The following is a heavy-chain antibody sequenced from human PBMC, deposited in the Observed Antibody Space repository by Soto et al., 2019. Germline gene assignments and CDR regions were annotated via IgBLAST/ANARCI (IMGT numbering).Heavy chain of an antibody. CDR2: IYYTGTT. V-gene: IGHV4-59*03. Sequence: QVQLHESGPGLVKPSETMSLTCTVSGGSISSYYWGWMRQPPGKGLEWIGEIYYTGTTNYNPSLKGRVAIAITSKNQFPLNLSSVTAADTAVYYCAKSLVDGGGGLSADWGRGTLVTVSP. CDR1: GGSISSYY. J-gene: IGHJ4*02. D-gene: IGHD2-21*01. CDR3: AKSLVDGGGGLSAD.